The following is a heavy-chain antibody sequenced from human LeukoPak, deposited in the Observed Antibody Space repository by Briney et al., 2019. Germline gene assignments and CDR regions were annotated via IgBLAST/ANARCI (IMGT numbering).Heavy chain of an antibody. Sequence: GESLKISCKGSGYSFTSYWIGWVRQMPGKGLEWMGIIYPGDSDTRHSPSFQGQVTISADKSISTAYLQWSSLKASDTAMYYCARPAYCGGDCSNFFDYWGQGTLVTVSS. CDR1: GYSFTSYW. CDR2: IYPGDSDT. CDR3: ARPAYCGGDCSNFFDY. D-gene: IGHD2-21*02. J-gene: IGHJ4*02. V-gene: IGHV5-51*01.